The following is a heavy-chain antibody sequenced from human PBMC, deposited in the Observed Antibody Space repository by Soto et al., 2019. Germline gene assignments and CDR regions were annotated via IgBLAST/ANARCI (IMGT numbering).Heavy chain of an antibody. Sequence: SVTLSLTWPVAGGSIRGCYWSWIRQPPGKGLEWIGYIYYSGSTNYNPSLKSRVTISVDTSKNQFSLKLSSVTAADTAVYYCAREVVIGRFDPWGQGTLVTVSS. CDR3: AREVVIGRFDP. D-gene: IGHD2-15*01. J-gene: IGHJ5*02. CDR1: GGSIRGCY. CDR2: IYYSGST. V-gene: IGHV4-59*01.